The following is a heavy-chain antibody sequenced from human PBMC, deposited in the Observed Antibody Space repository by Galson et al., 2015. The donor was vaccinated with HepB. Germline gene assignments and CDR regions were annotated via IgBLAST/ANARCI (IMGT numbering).Heavy chain of an antibody. V-gene: IGHV1-2*02. D-gene: IGHD6-19*01. CDR2: INPNSGGT. CDR3: ARGGSGDYYYYYMDV. CDR1: GYTFTGYY. J-gene: IGHJ6*03. Sequence: SVKVSCKASGYTFTGYYMHWVRQAPGQGLEWMGWINPNSGGTNYAQKFQGRVTMTRDTSISTAYMELSRLRSDDTAVYHCARGGSGDYYYYYMDVWGKGTTVTVSS.